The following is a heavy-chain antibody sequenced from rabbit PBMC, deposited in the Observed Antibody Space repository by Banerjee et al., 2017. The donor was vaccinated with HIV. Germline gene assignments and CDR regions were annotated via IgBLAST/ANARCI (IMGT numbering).Heavy chain of an antibody. V-gene: IGHV1S45*01. J-gene: IGHJ4*01. CDR3: ARGYIYVDYGYNL. CDR1: GLDFSSSYW. CDR2: IYGGSSGST. D-gene: IGHD2-1*01. Sequence: QEQLVEYGGDLVQPEGSLTLTCKASGLDFSSSYWLCWVRQAPGKGLEWIACIYGGSSGSTYYANWAKGRFTISKTSSTTVTLQMTSLTAADTATYFCARGYIYVDYGYNLWGQGTLVTVS.